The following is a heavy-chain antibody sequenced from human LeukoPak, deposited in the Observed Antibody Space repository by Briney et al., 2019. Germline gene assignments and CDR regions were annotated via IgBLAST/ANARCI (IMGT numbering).Heavy chain of an antibody. D-gene: IGHD6-13*01. V-gene: IGHV4-38-2*02. Sequence: SETLSLTCTVSGYSISSGYYWGWIRQPPGKGLEWIGSIYHSGSTYYNPSLKSRVTISVDTSKNQFSLKLGSVTAADTAVYYCARDAAAGTFDYWGQGTLVTVSS. CDR2: IYHSGST. J-gene: IGHJ4*02. CDR3: ARDAAAGTFDY. CDR1: GYSISSGYY.